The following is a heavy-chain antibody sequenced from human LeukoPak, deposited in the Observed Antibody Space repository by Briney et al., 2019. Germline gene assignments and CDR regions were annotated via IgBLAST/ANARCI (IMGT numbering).Heavy chain of an antibody. CDR1: GGSISSYY. CDR2: IYYSGST. V-gene: IGHV4-59*01. CDR3: ARAPGYCSSTSCYKSYYYGMDV. J-gene: IGHJ6*02. D-gene: IGHD2-2*02. Sequence: PSATLSLTCTVSGGSISSYYWSGIRQPPGKGLEWIGYIYYSGSTNYNPSLKSRVTISVDTSKNQFSLKLSSVTAADTAVYYCARAPGYCSSTSCYKSYYYGMDVWGQGTTVTVSS.